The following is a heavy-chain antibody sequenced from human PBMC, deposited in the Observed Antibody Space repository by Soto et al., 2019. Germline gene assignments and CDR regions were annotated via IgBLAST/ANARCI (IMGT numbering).Heavy chain of an antibody. Sequence: QVELQESGPGLVKPSQTLSLTCTVSGGSISSGDYYWSWIRQPPGKGVEWMGYIYYSGSTYYNPSIKSPVTISVDTSKNQFSLKLSSVTAADTAVYNCSRCLVTDYFDYWGQGTLVTVSS. CDR1: GGSISSGDYY. CDR2: IYYSGST. J-gene: IGHJ4*02. V-gene: IGHV4-30-4*01. D-gene: IGHD2-8*02. CDR3: SRCLVTDYFDY.